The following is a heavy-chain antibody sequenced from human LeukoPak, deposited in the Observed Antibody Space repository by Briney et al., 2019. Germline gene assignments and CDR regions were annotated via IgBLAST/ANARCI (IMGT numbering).Heavy chain of an antibody. D-gene: IGHD3-9*01. CDR2: IYYSGST. CDR3: ARNNYDILTGYPEYFDY. CDR1: GGSITGYY. V-gene: IGHV4-59*08. J-gene: IGHJ4*02. Sequence: SETLSLTCTVSGGSITGYYWSWIRQPPGEGLEWIGYIYYSGSTNYNPSLKSRVTISVDTSKNQFSLKLSSVTAADTAVYYCARNNYDILTGYPEYFDYWGQGTLVTVSS.